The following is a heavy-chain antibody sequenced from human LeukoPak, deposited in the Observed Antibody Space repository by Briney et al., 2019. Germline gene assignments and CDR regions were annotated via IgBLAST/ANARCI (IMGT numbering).Heavy chain of an antibody. CDR3: ATGYSSGWNGYYFDY. CDR1: GYSFTSYW. D-gene: IGHD6-19*01. Sequence: PGESLKISCKASGYSFTSYWIGWVRQMPGKGLEWMGIIYPADSDTRYSPSFQGQVTISADKSITTAYLQWRSLKAPDTAIYFCATGYSSGWNGYYFDYWGQGTPVTVSS. V-gene: IGHV5-51*01. CDR2: IYPADSDT. J-gene: IGHJ4*02.